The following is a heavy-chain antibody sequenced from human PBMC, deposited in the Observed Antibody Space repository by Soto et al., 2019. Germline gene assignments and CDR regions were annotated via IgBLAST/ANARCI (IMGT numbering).Heavy chain of an antibody. CDR1: GGSISSSSYY. D-gene: IGHD2-15*01. Sequence: SETLSLTCTVSGGSISSSSYYWGWTRQPPGKGLEWIGSIYYSGSTYYNPSLKSRVTITVDTPKNQLSLKLSSVTAANTGVYYCARLWGEXCSGGSCYGLLSPCMDVWGQGTTVTVSS. J-gene: IGHJ6*02. CDR3: ARLWGEXCSGGSCYGLLSPCMDV. CDR2: IYYSGST. V-gene: IGHV4-39*01.